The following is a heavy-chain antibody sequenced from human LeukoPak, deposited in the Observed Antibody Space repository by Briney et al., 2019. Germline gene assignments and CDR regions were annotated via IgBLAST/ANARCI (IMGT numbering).Heavy chain of an antibody. D-gene: IGHD6-13*01. CDR1: GFTFSSYW. J-gene: IGHJ4*02. CDR2: IKQDGSEK. CDR3: AKLIAAAGKIHFDY. Sequence: SGGSLRLSCAASGFTFSSYWMSWVRQAPGKGLEWVANIKQDGSEKYYVDSVKGRFTISRDNAKNSLYLQMNSLRAEDTAVYYCAKLIAAAGKIHFDYWGQGTLVTVSS. V-gene: IGHV3-7*01.